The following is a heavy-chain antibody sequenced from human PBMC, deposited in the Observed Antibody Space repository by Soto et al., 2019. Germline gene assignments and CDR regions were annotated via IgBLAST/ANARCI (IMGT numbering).Heavy chain of an antibody. D-gene: IGHD5-18*01. CDR1: GGSISSGDYY. J-gene: IGHJ4*02. CDR3: AGLDTAMVTLDY. Sequence: SETLSLTCTVSGGSISSGDYYWSWIRQPPGKGLEWIGYIYYSGSTYYNPSLKSRVTISVDTSKNQFSLKLSSVTAADTAVYYCAGLDTAMVTLDYGGQETLVTVSS. V-gene: IGHV4-30-4*01. CDR2: IYYSGST.